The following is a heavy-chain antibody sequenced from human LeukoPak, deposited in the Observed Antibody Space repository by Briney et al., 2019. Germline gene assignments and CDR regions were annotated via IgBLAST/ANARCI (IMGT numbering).Heavy chain of an antibody. J-gene: IGHJ3*02. CDR2: IYSGGST. Sequence: GGSLRLSCAASGFTFSSYSMSWVRQAPGKGLEWVSVIYSGGSTYYADSVKGRFTISRDNSKNTLYLQMNSLRAEDTAVYYCARLAGSSGLAGGFDIWGQGTMVTVSS. D-gene: IGHD3-22*01. CDR1: GFTFSSYS. CDR3: ARLAGSSGLAGGFDI. V-gene: IGHV3-53*01.